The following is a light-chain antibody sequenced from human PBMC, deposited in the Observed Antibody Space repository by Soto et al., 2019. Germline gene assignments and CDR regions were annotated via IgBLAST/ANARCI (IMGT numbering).Light chain of an antibody. CDR1: QSISGW. Sequence: DIQMTQSPSTLSASVGDRVTITCRASQSISGWLAWYQQKPGKAPKLLIYDASSLQSGVPSRFSGGGSGTVFTLTISSLQPDDFATYYCQQYDSVLGTFGPGTKVYIK. J-gene: IGKJ1*01. CDR2: DAS. V-gene: IGKV1-5*01. CDR3: QQYDSVLGT.